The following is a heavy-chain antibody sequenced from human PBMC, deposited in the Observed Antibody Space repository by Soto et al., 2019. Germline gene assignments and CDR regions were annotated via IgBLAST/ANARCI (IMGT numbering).Heavy chain of an antibody. CDR1: GFKFNNYG. J-gene: IGHJ6*02. CDR3: ARELPGNYYGIDV. V-gene: IGHV3-30*03. CDR2: ISNDGSHK. D-gene: IGHD2-15*01. Sequence: QVQLVESGGGVVQPGRSLRLSCAASGFKFNNYGMHWVRQAPGKGLEWVAIISNDGSHKYYADSVKGRFTISRDNYRNTVYLQMNSAGAEDKDLYYCARELPGNYYGIDVWGQGTSVTVSS.